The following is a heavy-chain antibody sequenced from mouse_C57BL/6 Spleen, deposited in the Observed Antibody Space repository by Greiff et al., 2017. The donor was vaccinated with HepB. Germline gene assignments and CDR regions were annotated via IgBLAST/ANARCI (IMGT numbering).Heavy chain of an antibody. CDR2: IYPGSGNT. D-gene: IGHD1-1*01. J-gene: IGHJ3*01. V-gene: IGHV1-66*01. CDR1: GYSFTSYY. CDR3: AREGTTGGFAY. Sequence: LQESGPELVKPGASVKISCKASGYSFTSYYIHWVKQRPGQGLEWIGWIYPGSGNTKYNEKFKGKATLTADTSSSTAYMQLSSLTSEDSAVYYCAREGTTGGFAYWGQGTLVTVSA.